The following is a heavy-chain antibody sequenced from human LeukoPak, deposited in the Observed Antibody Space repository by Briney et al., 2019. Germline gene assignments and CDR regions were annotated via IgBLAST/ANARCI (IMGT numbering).Heavy chain of an antibody. CDR2: ISAYNGNT. CDR3: ARDILGGCSSTSCPWGWFDP. J-gene: IGHJ5*02. V-gene: IGHV1-18*01. D-gene: IGHD2-2*01. CDR1: GYTFTSYG. Sequence: ASVKVSCKASGYTFTSYGISWVRQAPGQGLEWMGWISAYNGNTNYAQKLQGRVTMTTDTSTSTAYMGLRSLRSDDTAVYYCARDILGGCSSTSCPWGWFDPWGQGTLVTVSS.